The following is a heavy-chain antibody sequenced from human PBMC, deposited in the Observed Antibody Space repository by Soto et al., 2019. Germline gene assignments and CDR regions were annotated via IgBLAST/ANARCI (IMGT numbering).Heavy chain of an antibody. J-gene: IGHJ4*02. D-gene: IGHD6-19*01. CDR2: ISYDGSDK. CDR3: AREIVVAGTGFEY. Sequence: PGGSLRLSCAASGFTFSSYGMHWVRQAPGKGLEWVAVISYDGSDKSYADSVKGRFTISRDNSKNTLYLQMNSLRAEDTAVYYCAREIVVAGTGFEYWGQGTLVTVSS. V-gene: IGHV3-30*03. CDR1: GFTFSSYG.